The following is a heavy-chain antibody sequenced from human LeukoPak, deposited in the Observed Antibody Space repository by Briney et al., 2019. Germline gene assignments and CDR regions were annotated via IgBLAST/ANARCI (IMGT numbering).Heavy chain of an antibody. CDR2: INPNTGGT. Sequence: GASVKVSCKASGYTFTGYFMHWVRQAPGQGLEWMGWINPNTGGTNYAQKFEGRVTMTRDTSTSTVYMELSSLRSEDTAVYYCARDKNGLRYFDWLLSSYYFDYWGQGTLVTVSS. D-gene: IGHD3-9*01. J-gene: IGHJ4*02. V-gene: IGHV1-2*02. CDR3: ARDKNGLRYFDWLLSSYYFDY. CDR1: GYTFTGYF.